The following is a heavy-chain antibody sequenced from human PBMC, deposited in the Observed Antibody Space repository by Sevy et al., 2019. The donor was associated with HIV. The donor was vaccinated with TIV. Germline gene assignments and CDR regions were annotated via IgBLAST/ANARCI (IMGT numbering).Heavy chain of an antibody. J-gene: IGHJ4*02. CDR1: GFTFSSYG. CDR2: IRYDGSNK. V-gene: IGHV3-30*02. D-gene: IGHD3-3*01. Sequence: GGSLRLSCAASGFTFSSYGMHWVRQAPGKGLEWVAFIRYDGSNKYYADSVKGRFTISRDNSKNTLYLQMNSLRAEDTAVYYCAKDSHTYYDFCSGYCPYFDYWGQGTLVTVSS. CDR3: AKDSHTYYDFCSGYCPYFDY.